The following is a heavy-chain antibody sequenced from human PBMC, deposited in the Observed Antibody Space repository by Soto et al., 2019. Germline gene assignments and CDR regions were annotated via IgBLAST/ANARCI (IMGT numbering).Heavy chain of an antibody. V-gene: IGHV4-39*01. J-gene: IGHJ4*02. CDR3: ARRYAGRAARHPDY. Sequence: SETLSLTCTVSGGSISSSSYYWGWIRQPPGKGLEWIGSIYYSGSTYYNPSLKSRVTISVDTSKNQFSLKLSSVTAADTAVYYCARRYAGRAARHPDYWGQGTMVTVYS. CDR2: IYYSGST. CDR1: GGSISSSSYY. D-gene: IGHD6-6*01.